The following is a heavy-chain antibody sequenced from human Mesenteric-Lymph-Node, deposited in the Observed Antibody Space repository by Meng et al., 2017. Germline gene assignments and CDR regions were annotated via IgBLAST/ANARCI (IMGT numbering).Heavy chain of an antibody. CDR2: MSSSGGGT. CDR3: ARVPRGYYDSSGYHQYFFDY. J-gene: IGHJ4*02. Sequence: GESLKISCAASGFSFSNYAMTWVRQAPGKGLEWVSSMSSSGGGTYYADSVKGRFTISRDNSKNTQYLQMNSLRAEDTAIYYCARVPRGYYDSSGYHQYFFDYWGQGTLVTVSS. V-gene: IGHV3-23*01. D-gene: IGHD3-22*01. CDR1: GFSFSNYA.